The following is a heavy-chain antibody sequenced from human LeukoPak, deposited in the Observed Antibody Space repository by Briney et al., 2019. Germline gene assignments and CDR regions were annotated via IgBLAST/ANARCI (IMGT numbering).Heavy chain of an antibody. CDR3: ARETTNYDILTGYPYY. Sequence: GGSLRLSCAASGFTFSTHAMSWVRQAPGKGLEWVSGISGVSETTYYADSVRGRFTISRDNSKSTIYLQMNSLRAEDTAVYYCARETTNYDILTGYPYYWGQGTLVTVSS. V-gene: IGHV3-23*01. D-gene: IGHD3-9*01. J-gene: IGHJ4*02. CDR2: ISGVSETT. CDR1: GFTFSTHA.